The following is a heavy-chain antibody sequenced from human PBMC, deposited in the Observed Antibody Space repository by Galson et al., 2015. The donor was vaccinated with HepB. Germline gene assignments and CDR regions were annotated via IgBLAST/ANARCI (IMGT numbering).Heavy chain of an antibody. V-gene: IGHV3-11*01. CDR2: IDSSYNTI. J-gene: IGHJ6*03. D-gene: IGHD3-3*01. CDR1: GFTFSDYY. Sequence: SLRLSCAASGFTFSDYYMSWIRQAPGKGLEWISYIDSSYNTIYYADSVKGRFTISRDNAKNSLYLQMNSLRAEDTAVYYCARLGIFGVVINPFYYYYMDVWGKGTTVTVSS. CDR3: ARLGIFGVVINPFYYYYMDV.